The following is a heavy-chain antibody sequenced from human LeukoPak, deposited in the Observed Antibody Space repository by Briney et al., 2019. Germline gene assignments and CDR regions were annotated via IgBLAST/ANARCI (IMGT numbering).Heavy chain of an antibody. CDR2: IYGSDDKT. CDR3: AKTQGYYDA. J-gene: IGHJ5*02. Sequence: GGSLRLSCVASGFTFSNYAMSWVRQAPGKGLELVSGIYGSDDKTVYGDAVRGRFTISRDNSKNTLYLQMNSLRADDTAVYYCAKTQGYYDAWGQGALVTVSS. D-gene: IGHD2-15*01. V-gene: IGHV3-23*01. CDR1: GFTFSNYA.